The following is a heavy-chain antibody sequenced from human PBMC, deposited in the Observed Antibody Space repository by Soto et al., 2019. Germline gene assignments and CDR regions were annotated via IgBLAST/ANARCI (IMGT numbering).Heavy chain of an antibody. CDR1: GYTFSSHG. V-gene: IGHV1-18*01. CDR3: ARALGYCSSGNFQREWFDH. J-gene: IGHJ5*02. Sequence: QVQLVQSGAEVKKPGTSVKVSCTDSGYTFSSHGISWVRQAPGQGLQWIGWVRGDNGNTNYSQRLKGRVTMTTDTSTNTGYMELRSLRSDETAVYYCARALGYCSSGNFQREWFDHWGQGTLVIVSS. CDR2: VRGDNGNT. D-gene: IGHD2-2*01.